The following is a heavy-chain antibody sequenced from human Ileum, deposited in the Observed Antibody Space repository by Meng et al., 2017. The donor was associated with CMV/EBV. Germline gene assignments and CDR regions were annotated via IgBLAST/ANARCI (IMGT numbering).Heavy chain of an antibody. CDR2: ISGSGSPI. CDR3: ARELPATWDPFDY. V-gene: IGHV3-48*03. CDR1: GFPFSSYE. J-gene: IGHJ4*02. D-gene: IGHD6-25*01. Sequence: GESLKISCVGSGFPFSSYELSWVRQAPGKGLELLAHISGSGSPIFYAGSVKGRFTISRDNAKNSVYLQMTRLRADDSALYYCARELPATWDPFDYWGQGTLVTVSS.